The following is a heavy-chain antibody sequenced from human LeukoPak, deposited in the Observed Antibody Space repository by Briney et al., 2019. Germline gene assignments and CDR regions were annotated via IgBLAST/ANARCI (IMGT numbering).Heavy chain of an antibody. CDR3: ARGSVGGGNYYNYYMDV. J-gene: IGHJ6*03. Sequence: SETLSLTCTVSGGSISSYYWCWIRQPAGKGLEWIGRIYTSGSTNYNPSLKSRVTMSVDTSKNQFSLKLSSVTAADTAVYYCARGSVGGGNYYNYYMDVWGKGTTVTVSS. CDR2: IYTSGST. V-gene: IGHV4-4*07. CDR1: GGSISSYY. D-gene: IGHD5/OR15-5a*01.